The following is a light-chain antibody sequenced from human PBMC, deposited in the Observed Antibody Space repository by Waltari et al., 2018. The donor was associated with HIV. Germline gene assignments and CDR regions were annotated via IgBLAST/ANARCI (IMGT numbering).Light chain of an antibody. V-gene: IGLV6-57*01. CDR2: ESY. CDR3: QSYDSNKNWV. J-gene: IGLJ3*02. CDR1: SGSIAGNF. Sequence: NFMLTQPHPVSESPGKTVTISCTRSSGSIAGNFVQWFQRRPGSSPTTVIYESYFRTSGVPARFSGSIDRSSNSASLTISGLKTEDEADYYCQSYDSNKNWVFGGGTKLTVL.